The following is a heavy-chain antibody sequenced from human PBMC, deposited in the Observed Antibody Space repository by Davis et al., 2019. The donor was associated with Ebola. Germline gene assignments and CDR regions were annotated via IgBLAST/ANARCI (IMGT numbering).Heavy chain of an antibody. D-gene: IGHD1-1*01. CDR2: ISFDGSNK. V-gene: IGHV3-30-3*01. Sequence: GESLKISCAASGFTFSSYAMHWVRQAPGKGLEWVAVISFDGSNKYYADSVKGRFTISRDNSKNTLYLQMNSLRAEDTAVYYCARGPRYNWNDVRYWGQGTLVTVSS. CDR3: ARGPRYNWNDVRY. CDR1: GFTFSSYA. J-gene: IGHJ4*02.